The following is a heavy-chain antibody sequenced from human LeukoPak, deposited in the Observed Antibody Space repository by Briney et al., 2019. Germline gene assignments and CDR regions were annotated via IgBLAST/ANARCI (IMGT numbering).Heavy chain of an antibody. J-gene: IGHJ4*02. Sequence: GASVTASCKASGYTFTSYDINWVRQATGQGLEWMGWMNPNSGNTGYAQKFQGRVTITRNTSISTAYMELSSLRSEDTAVYYCARARVAGSSLVDYWGQGTLVTVSS. CDR2: MNPNSGNT. CDR3: ARARVAGSSLVDY. V-gene: IGHV1-8*03. CDR1: GYTFTSYD. D-gene: IGHD6-19*01.